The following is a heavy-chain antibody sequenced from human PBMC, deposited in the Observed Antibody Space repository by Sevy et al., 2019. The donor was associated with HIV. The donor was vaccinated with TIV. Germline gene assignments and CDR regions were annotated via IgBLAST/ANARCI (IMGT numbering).Heavy chain of an antibody. CDR3: ARVPRTRSIAAAALYYFDY. J-gene: IGHJ4*02. D-gene: IGHD6-13*01. Sequence: SETLSLTCTVSGGSIRTFYWSWIWQPPGKGLEWIGYIYYSGSTNYNPSLKSRVTISVDTSKNQFSLKLSSVTAADTAVYYCARVPRTRSIAAAALYYFDYWGQGTLVTVSS. CDR2: IYYSGST. V-gene: IGHV4-59*01. CDR1: GGSIRTFY.